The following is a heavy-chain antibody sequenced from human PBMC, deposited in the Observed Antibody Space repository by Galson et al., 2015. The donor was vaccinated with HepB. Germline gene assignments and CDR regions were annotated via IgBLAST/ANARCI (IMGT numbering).Heavy chain of an antibody. J-gene: IGHJ5*02. CDR3: ARGVATIPTNNWFDP. CDR1: GGSLTSYY. D-gene: IGHD2-21*02. CDR2: VYYSGNT. V-gene: IGHV4-59*01. Sequence: LSLTCTVSGGSLTSYYWTWIRQPPGKGLEWIGYVYYSGNTIYDPSLKSRVTISIDTAKKQFSLELTSVTGADTAVYYCARGVATIPTNNWFDPWGQGTLVTVSS.